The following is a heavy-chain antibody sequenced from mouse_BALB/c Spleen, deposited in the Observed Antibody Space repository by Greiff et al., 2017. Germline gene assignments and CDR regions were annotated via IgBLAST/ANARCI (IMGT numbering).Heavy chain of an antibody. Sequence: QVQLKESGAELARPGASVKLSCKASGYTFTSYWMQWVKQRPGQGLEWIGAIYPGDGDTRYTQKFKGKATLTADKSSSTAYMQLSSLTSDDSAVYFCARKGLVYGNYVGPYFDVWGAGTTVTVSS. CDR1: GYTFTSYW. V-gene: IGHV1-87*01. D-gene: IGHD2-10*02. CDR2: IYPGDGDT. CDR3: ARKGLVYGNYVGPYFDV. J-gene: IGHJ1*01.